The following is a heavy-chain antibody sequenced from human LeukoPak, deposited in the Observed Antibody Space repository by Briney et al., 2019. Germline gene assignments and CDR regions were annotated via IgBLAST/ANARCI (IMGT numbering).Heavy chain of an antibody. Sequence: PGGSLRLSCAASGFTFSDYWMHWVRQAPGKGLVWVSRIKTDGRSTNYADSVKGRFTISRDNAKNSLYLQINSLRAEDTALYYCARNAPFRNDGWPLFDYWGQGTLVTVSS. CDR1: GFTFSDYW. CDR2: IKTDGRST. J-gene: IGHJ4*02. D-gene: IGHD1-1*01. V-gene: IGHV3-74*01. CDR3: ARNAPFRNDGWPLFDY.